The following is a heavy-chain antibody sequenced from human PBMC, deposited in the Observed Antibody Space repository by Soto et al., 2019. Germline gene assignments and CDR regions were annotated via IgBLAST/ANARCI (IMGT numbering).Heavy chain of an antibody. Sequence: QVQLVQSGAEVKKPGSSVKVSCKASGGTFSSYAISWVRQAPGQGLEWMGGIIPICGTANYAQKFQGRVTITADESTSTAYMELSSLRSEDTAVYYCARERGGYCSSTSCYREDLYGMDVWGQGTTVTVSS. CDR3: ARERGGYCSSTSCYREDLYGMDV. V-gene: IGHV1-69*01. D-gene: IGHD2-2*02. J-gene: IGHJ6*02. CDR2: IIPICGTA. CDR1: GGTFSSYA.